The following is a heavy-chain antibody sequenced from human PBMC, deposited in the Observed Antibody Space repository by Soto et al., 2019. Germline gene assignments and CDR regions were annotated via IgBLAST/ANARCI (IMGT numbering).Heavy chain of an antibody. D-gene: IGHD1-26*01. Sequence: PGGSLRLSCVASGFEFSSYAMTWVRQAPGQGLEWVSGISARGGSTYYAESVKGRFTISRANSKNTLYLQMDSLTAEDTAVYYCAKTTPIVGGTSYYYYGMDVWGQGTTVTVSS. V-gene: IGHV3-23*01. J-gene: IGHJ6*02. CDR3: AKTTPIVGGTSYYYYGMDV. CDR1: GFEFSSYA. CDR2: ISARGGST.